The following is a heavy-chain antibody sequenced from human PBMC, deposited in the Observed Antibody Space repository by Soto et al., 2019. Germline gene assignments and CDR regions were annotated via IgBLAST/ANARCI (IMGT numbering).Heavy chain of an antibody. CDR3: ARDPSVVVVAATPYYYYGMDV. CDR1: GFTLSSYW. Sequence: GGSLRLSCAASGFTLSSYWMSWVRQAPGKGLEWVANIKQDGSEKYYVDSVKGRFTISRDNAKNSLYLQMNSLRAEDTAAYYCARDPSVVVVAATPYYYYGMDVWGQGTTVTVSS. V-gene: IGHV3-7*01. CDR2: IKQDGSEK. J-gene: IGHJ6*02. D-gene: IGHD2-15*01.